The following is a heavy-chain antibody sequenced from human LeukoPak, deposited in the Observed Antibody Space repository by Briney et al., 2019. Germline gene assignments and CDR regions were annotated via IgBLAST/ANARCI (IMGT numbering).Heavy chain of an antibody. Sequence: SQTLSLTCTVSGGSISSGDYYWSWIRQPPGKGLEWIGYIYYSGCTYYNPPLKSRVTISVDTSKNQFSLKLSSVTAADTAVYYRARDSGQAFDYWGQGTLVTVSS. J-gene: IGHJ4*02. CDR2: IYYSGCT. CDR3: ARDSGQAFDY. CDR1: GGSISSGDYY. V-gene: IGHV4-30-4*08.